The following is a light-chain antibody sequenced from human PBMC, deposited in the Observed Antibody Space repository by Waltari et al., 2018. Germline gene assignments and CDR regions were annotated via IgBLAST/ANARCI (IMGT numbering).Light chain of an antibody. Sequence: QSVLTQPPSASGTPGQRATTPCSGSNSNIRSNYVYWYQQRPGTVPKLLMYRNNQRPSGVPARFAGSRSGTLSSLGNSGLQSEDEAGYYWAAWDDSLSALGFGGGTKLTVL. J-gene: IGLJ2*01. V-gene: IGLV1-47*01. CDR1: NSNIRSNY. CDR2: RNN. CDR3: AAWDDSLSALG.